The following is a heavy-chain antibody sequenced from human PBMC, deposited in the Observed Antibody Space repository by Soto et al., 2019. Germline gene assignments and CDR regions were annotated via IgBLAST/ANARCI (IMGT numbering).Heavy chain of an antibody. CDR1: GYTFTSYA. CDR3: ARDNLLLWEWFPDY. Sequence: QVQLVQSGAEVKKPGASVKVSCKASGYTFTSYAMHWVRQDPGQRLEWMRWINAGNGNTKYSQKFQGRVTITRDTSASPAYMELSSLRSEDTAVDYCARDNLLLWEWFPDYWGQGSLVTVSS. CDR2: INAGNGNT. D-gene: IGHD3-3*01. J-gene: IGHJ4*02. V-gene: IGHV1-3*01.